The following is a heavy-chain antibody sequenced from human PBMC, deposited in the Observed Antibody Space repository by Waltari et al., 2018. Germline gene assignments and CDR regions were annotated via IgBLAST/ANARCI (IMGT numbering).Heavy chain of an antibody. D-gene: IGHD3-3*01. V-gene: IGHV3-30*02. Sequence: QVQLVESGGGVVQPGGSLRLSCVASGFTFSSYGMHWVRQAPGKGLEWVAFIRYDGSNKYYADSVKGRFTISRDNSKNTLYLQMNSLRAEDTAVYYCAKDGPYDFWSGYGLDYWGQGTLVTVSS. CDR2: IRYDGSNK. J-gene: IGHJ4*02. CDR3: AKDGPYDFWSGYGLDY. CDR1: GFTFSSYG.